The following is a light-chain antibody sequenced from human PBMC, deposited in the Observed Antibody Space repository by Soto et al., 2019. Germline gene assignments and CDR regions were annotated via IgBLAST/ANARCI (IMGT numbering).Light chain of an antibody. CDR2: GAA. CDR1: QSVSSNY. J-gene: IGKJ1*01. V-gene: IGKV3-20*01. CDR3: PQYGGSPRT. Sequence: EIELTQSPGTLSLSPGERATLSCRASQSVSSNYLAWYQQKSDQAPRLLIYGAASRATGIPDRFSGSGSGTDFTLTISKLETEDFAVYYCPQYGGSPRTFDEGTEVEIK.